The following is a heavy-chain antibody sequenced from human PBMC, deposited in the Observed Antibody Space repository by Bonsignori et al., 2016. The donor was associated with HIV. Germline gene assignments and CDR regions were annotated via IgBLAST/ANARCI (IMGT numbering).Heavy chain of an antibody. V-gene: IGHV4-38-2*01. CDR2: IYHSGST. Sequence: RQAPGKGLEWIGSIYHSGSTYYNPSLKSRVTISVDTSKNQFSLKLSSVTAADTAVYYCARSREQQLVPYYFDYWGQGTLVTVSS. D-gene: IGHD6-13*01. J-gene: IGHJ4*02. CDR3: ARSREQQLVPYYFDY.